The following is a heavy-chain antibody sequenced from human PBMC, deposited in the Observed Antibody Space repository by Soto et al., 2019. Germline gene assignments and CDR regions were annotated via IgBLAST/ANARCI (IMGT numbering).Heavy chain of an antibody. CDR2: INSDGSST. Sequence: GGSLRLSCAASGFTFSSYWMHWVRQAPGKGLVWVSRINSDGSSTSYADSVKGRFTISRDNAKNTLYLQMNSLRAEDTAVYYCARDSVEMGDIVLMVYAIPRLGMDVWGQGTTVTVSS. J-gene: IGHJ6*02. CDR3: ARDSVEMGDIVLMVYAIPRLGMDV. CDR1: GFTFSSYW. D-gene: IGHD2-8*01. V-gene: IGHV3-74*01.